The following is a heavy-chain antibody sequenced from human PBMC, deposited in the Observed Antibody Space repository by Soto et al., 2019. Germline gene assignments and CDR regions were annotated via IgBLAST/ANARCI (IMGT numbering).Heavy chain of an antibody. CDR2: ISISVSTI. J-gene: IGHJ6*02. D-gene: IGHD6-13*01. CDR1: GFTFSDYY. CDR3: EGGSWAAAGGHYHYGMDV. Sequence: PGGSLRLSCAASGFTFSDYYMSLIRQAPGKGLEWVSDISISVSTIYSADSVKGRFTISRDNAKNSLYLQMNSLRAEDTAVYYCEGGSWAAAGGHYHYGMDVWGQGTTVTV. V-gene: IGHV3-11*01.